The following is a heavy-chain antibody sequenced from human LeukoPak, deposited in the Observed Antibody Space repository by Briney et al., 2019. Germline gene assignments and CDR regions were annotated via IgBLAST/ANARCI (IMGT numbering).Heavy chain of an antibody. J-gene: IGHJ4*02. CDR1: GFTFSDYY. Sequence: GGSLRLSCAASGFTFSDYYMSWIRQAPGKGLEWVSYISRSGSFISYTDSVKGRFTISRDNAKNSLYLQMNSLRAEDTALYYCARGLRGAYSSSWYYFDYWGQGTLVTVSS. CDR3: ARGLRGAYSSSWYYFDY. D-gene: IGHD6-13*01. CDR2: ISRSGSFI. V-gene: IGHV3-11*01.